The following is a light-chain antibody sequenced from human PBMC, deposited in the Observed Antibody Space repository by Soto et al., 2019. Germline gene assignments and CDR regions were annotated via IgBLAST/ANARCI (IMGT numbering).Light chain of an antibody. V-gene: IGKV3-20*01. CDR2: GAS. CDR1: QSVSSSY. J-gene: IGKJ3*01. CDR3: QQYCSSPFT. Sequence: EIVLTQSPGTLSLSPGERATLSCRASQSVSSSYLAWYQQKPGQAPRLLIYGASSRATGIPDRFSGSGSGTDFTLSISRLEPDDFAVYYCQQYCSSPFTFGPGTKVDIK.